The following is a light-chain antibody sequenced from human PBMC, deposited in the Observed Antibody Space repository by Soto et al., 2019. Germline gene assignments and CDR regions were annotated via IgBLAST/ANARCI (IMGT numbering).Light chain of an antibody. CDR2: AAS. J-gene: IGKJ4*01. CDR1: QDVNTW. Sequence: DIQMTQSPSSLSASVGDRVTITCRASQDVNTWLAWYQQKPGRAPNLLIFAASSLKSGVPSRFSCNGSGTYVTLRISSVQPDDSATQSWQEAQIFPLTFGRGAKVEGK. CDR3: QEAQIFPLT. V-gene: IGKV1-12*01.